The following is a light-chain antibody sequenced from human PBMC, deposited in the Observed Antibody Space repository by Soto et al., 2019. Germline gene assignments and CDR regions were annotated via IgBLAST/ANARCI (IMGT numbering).Light chain of an antibody. V-gene: IGKV3-20*01. Sequence: DIALTQSPGTLSLSPAARATLYCRASQSVSSNHLAWYQQKPGQAPRLLIYGGSSRATGIPVRFSGSGSETDFTLTITRLEPEDFAMYYCQQYSSSRTFGQGTKVDIK. CDR2: GGS. CDR3: QQYSSSRT. J-gene: IGKJ1*01. CDR1: QSVSSNH.